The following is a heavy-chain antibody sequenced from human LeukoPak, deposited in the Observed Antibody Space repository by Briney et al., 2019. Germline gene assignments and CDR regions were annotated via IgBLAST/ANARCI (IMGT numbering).Heavy chain of an antibody. J-gene: IGHJ4*02. CDR3: AKDYGRTRQQLVDY. D-gene: IGHD6-13*01. CDR1: GFIFSNYA. CDR2: ISGSGGST. Sequence: GGSLRLSCAASGFIFSNYAMSWVRQAPGKGLEWVSAISGSGGSTYYADSVKGRFTISRDNSKNTLYLQMNSLRAEDTAVYYCAKDYGRTRQQLVDYWGQGTLVTVSS. V-gene: IGHV3-23*01.